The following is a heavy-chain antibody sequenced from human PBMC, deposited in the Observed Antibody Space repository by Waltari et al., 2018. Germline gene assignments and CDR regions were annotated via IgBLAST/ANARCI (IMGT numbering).Heavy chain of an antibody. V-gene: IGHV4-39*07. J-gene: IGHJ4*02. CDR1: GGSISSSSYY. CDR3: ARDSYYYDSSGYYNFDY. Sequence: QLQLQESGPGLVKPSETLSLTCTVSGGSISSSSYYWGWIRQPPGKGLEWIGSIYYSGSTYYTPSLKSRVTISVDTSKNQFSLKLSSVTAADTAVYYCARDSYYYDSSGYYNFDYWGQGTLVTVSS. CDR2: IYYSGST. D-gene: IGHD3-22*01.